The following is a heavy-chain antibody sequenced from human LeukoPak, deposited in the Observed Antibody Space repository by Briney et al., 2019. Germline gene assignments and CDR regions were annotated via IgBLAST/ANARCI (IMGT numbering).Heavy chain of an antibody. D-gene: IGHD3-16*01. Sequence: KAGGSLRLSCAASGFTFSSYSMNWVRQAPGKGLEWVSSISSSCSYIYYADSVKGRFTISRDNSKNTLYLQMNSLRAEDTAVYYCAKNGPKMITFGGVFDYWGQGTLVTVSS. V-gene: IGHV3-21*01. CDR1: GFTFSSYS. CDR3: AKNGPKMITFGGVFDY. J-gene: IGHJ4*02. CDR2: ISSSCSYI.